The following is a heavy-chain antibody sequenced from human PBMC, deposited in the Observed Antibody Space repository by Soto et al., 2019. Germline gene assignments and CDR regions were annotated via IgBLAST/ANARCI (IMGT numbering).Heavy chain of an antibody. V-gene: IGHV3-33*01. Sequence: GGSMRLSCAASGFSFSKFAMHWVRQAPGKGLECVAVIWFDGSKRDYADSVKGRFTISLDKSENQFSLKVTSLTAADTAVYSCASRDPGTSVDYWGQGTLVTVSS. J-gene: IGHJ4*02. CDR1: GFSFSKFA. CDR2: IWFDGSKR. CDR3: ASRDPGTSVDY. D-gene: IGHD1-7*01.